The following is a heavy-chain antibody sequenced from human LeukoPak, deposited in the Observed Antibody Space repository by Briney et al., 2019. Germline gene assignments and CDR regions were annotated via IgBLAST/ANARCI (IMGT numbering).Heavy chain of an antibody. V-gene: IGHV4-59*08. Sequence: SETLSLTCPVSGGSISSYYWSWIRQPPGKGLEWIGYIYYSGSTNYNPSLKSRVTISVDTSKNQFSLKLSSVTAADTAVYYCARVPAAIPYYFDYWGQGTLVTVSS. CDR3: ARVPAAIPYYFDY. J-gene: IGHJ4*02. D-gene: IGHD2-2*01. CDR2: IYYSGST. CDR1: GGSISSYY.